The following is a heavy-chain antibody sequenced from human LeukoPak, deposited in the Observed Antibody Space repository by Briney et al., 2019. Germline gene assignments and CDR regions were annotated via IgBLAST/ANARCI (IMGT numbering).Heavy chain of an antibody. CDR2: INPSGGST. D-gene: IGHD3-3*01. Sequence: ASVKVSCKASGYTFTSYYMHWVRQAPGQGLEWMGIINPSGGSTSYAQKFQGRVTMTRDTSTSTVYMELSSLRSEDTAVYYCARDSSYDFWSGYLSXXGQGTLVTVSS. CDR3: ARDSSYDFWSGYLSX. CDR1: GYTFTSYY. V-gene: IGHV1-46*01. J-gene: IGHJ4*02.